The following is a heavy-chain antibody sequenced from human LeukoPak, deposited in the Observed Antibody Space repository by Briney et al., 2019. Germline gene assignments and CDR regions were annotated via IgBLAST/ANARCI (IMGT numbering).Heavy chain of an antibody. D-gene: IGHD3-16*01. Sequence: GGSLRLSCAASGFTFGDYAMNWGRQAPGKGLEWVSGISWDSRTINYADSVRGRFTISRDNAKSSLYLQMNSLRPEDMALYYCAKASTSYGYKDDAFDIWGQGTMVTVSS. CDR2: ISWDSRTI. V-gene: IGHV3-9*03. CDR1: GFTFGDYA. CDR3: AKASTSYGYKDDAFDI. J-gene: IGHJ3*02.